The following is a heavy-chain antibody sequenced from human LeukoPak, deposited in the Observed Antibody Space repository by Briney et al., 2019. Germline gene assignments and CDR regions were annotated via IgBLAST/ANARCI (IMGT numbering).Heavy chain of an antibody. CDR2: VYSDDTT. Sequence: GGSLRLSCAASGFTVNSNYMNWVRQAPGKGLEWVSVVYSDDTTYYADSVKGRFTISRDNSKNTLYLQMNSLRAEDTAVYYCARGGGYYAIDYWGQGTLVTVSS. CDR3: ARGGGYYAIDY. V-gene: IGHV3-53*01. CDR1: GFTVNSNY. J-gene: IGHJ4*02. D-gene: IGHD1-26*01.